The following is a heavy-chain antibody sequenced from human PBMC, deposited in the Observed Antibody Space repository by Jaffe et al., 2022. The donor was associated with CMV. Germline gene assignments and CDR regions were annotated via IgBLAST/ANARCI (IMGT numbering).Heavy chain of an antibody. Sequence: QVQLQQWGAGLLKPSETLSLTCAVYGGSFSGYYWSWIRQPPGKGLEWIGEINHSGSTNYNPSLKSRVTISVDTSKNQFSLKLSSVTAADTAVYYCARGARRGSYRSPYYYYGMDVWGQGTTVTVSS. D-gene: IGHD3-16*02. J-gene: IGHJ6*02. CDR2: INHSGST. CDR1: GGSFSGYY. CDR3: ARGARRGSYRSPYYYYGMDV. V-gene: IGHV4-34*01.